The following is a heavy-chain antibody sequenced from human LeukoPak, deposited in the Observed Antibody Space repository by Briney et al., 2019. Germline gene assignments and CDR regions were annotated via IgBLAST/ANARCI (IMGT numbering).Heavy chain of an antibody. V-gene: IGHV1-18*01. J-gene: IGHJ6*02. Sequence: GASVKVSCKASGYTFTSYGISWVRQAPGQGLEWMRWISAYNGNTNYAQKLQGRVTMTTDTSTSTAYMELGSLRSDDTAVYYCASLNCSTSCYSPYYYYGMDVWGQGTTVTVSS. CDR2: ISAYNGNT. CDR3: ASLNCSTSCYSPYYYYGMDV. D-gene: IGHD2-2*01. CDR1: GYTFTSYG.